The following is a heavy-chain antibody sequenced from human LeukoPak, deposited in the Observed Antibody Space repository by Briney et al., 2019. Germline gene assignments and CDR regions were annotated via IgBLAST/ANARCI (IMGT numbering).Heavy chain of an antibody. CDR2: ISYDGSNK. CDR3: AKDRRRYCSSTSCYDFDY. Sequence: GRSLRLSCAASGFTFSSCGMHWVRQAPGKGLEWVAVISYDGSNKYYADSVKGRFTISRDNSKNTLYLQMNSLRAEDTAVYYCAKDRRRYCSSTSCYDFDYWGQGTLVTVPS. V-gene: IGHV3-30*18. J-gene: IGHJ4*02. CDR1: GFTFSSCG. D-gene: IGHD2-2*01.